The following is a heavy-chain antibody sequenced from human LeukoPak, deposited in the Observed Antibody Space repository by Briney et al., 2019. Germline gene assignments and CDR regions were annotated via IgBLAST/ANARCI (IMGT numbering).Heavy chain of an antibody. CDR2: ISGSGGST. Sequence: GGSLRLSCAASGFTVSSNYMSWVRQAPGKGLEWVSAISGSGGSTYYADSVKGRFTISRDNSKNTLYLQMNSLRAEDTAVYYCAKSPQQLVPGSFSTSLYYFDYWGQGTLVTVSS. V-gene: IGHV3-23*01. CDR1: GFTVSSNY. CDR3: AKSPQQLVPGSFSTSLYYFDY. J-gene: IGHJ4*02. D-gene: IGHD6-13*01.